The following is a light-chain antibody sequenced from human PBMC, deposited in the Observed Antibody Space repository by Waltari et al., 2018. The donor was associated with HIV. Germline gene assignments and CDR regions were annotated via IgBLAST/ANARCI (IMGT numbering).Light chain of an antibody. CDR2: DAS. V-gene: IGKV3-11*01. CDR1: QSVGSY. Sequence: EIVLTQSPATLFLSPGERATLSCRASQSVGSYLAWYPQKPGQAHRLLIYDASSRATGIPARFSGSGSGTDFNLTISSLQPEDFAVYYCQQRSNWPPLTFGGGTKVGIK. CDR3: QQRSNWPPLT. J-gene: IGKJ4*01.